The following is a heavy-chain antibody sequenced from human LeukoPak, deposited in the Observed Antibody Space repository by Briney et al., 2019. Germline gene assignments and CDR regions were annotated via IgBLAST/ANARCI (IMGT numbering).Heavy chain of an antibody. J-gene: IGHJ5*02. Sequence: SETLSLTCTVSGGSISSYYWSWIRQPPGKGLEWIGSIYYSGSTYYNPSLKSRVTISVDTSKNQFSLKLSSVTAADTAVYYCARLGSGTFLYWFDPWGQGTLVTVSS. CDR1: GGSISSYY. CDR3: ARLGSGTFLYWFDP. CDR2: IYYSGST. D-gene: IGHD1-1*01. V-gene: IGHV4-39*07.